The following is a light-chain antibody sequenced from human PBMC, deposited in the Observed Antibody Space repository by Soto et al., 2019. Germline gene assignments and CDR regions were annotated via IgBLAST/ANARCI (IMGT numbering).Light chain of an antibody. CDR2: AAS. CDR3: QQTNSKPWT. CDR1: QTMNNY. J-gene: IGKJ1*01. V-gene: IGKV1-39*01. Sequence: DIQMTQSPSSLSASVGDRVTITCRASQTMNNYLNWYQQKPGKAPKLLIYAASSLQSGVPSRFSGSGFGTDFTPTISSLQPEDCATYYCQQTNSKPWTFGQGTRVVIK.